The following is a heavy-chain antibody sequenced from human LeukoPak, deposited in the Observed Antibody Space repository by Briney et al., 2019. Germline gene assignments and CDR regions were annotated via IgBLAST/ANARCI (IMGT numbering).Heavy chain of an antibody. J-gene: IGHJ2*01. CDR2: INPNSGGT. CDR1: GYTFTGYY. Sequence: ASVKVSCKASGYTFTGYYMHWVRQAPGQGLEWMGWINPNSGGTNYAQKFQGRVTMTRDTSISTAYMELSRLRSDDTAVYYCARDSGYSYGPYWYFDLWGRGTLVTVSS. CDR3: ARDSGYSYGPYWYFDL. V-gene: IGHV1-2*02. D-gene: IGHD5-18*01.